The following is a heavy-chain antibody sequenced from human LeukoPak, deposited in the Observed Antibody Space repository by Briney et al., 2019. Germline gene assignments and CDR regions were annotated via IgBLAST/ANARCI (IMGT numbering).Heavy chain of an antibody. CDR2: IYYSGST. Sequence: SETLSLTCTVSGGSISSYYWSWIRQPPGKGLEWIGYIYYSGSTNYNPSLKSRVTISVDTSKNQFSLKLTSVTAADTAVYYCARYRGGSGYHFDYWGQGTLVTVSS. CDR1: GGSISSYY. V-gene: IGHV4-59*12. J-gene: IGHJ4*02. D-gene: IGHD5-12*01. CDR3: ARYRGGSGYHFDY.